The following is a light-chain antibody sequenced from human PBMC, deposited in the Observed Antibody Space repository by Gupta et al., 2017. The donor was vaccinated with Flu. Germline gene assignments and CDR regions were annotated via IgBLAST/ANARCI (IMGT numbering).Light chain of an antibody. V-gene: IGLV3-1*01. CDR1: NLGTKY. Sequence: SYELTQPPSVSVSPGQTASIPCSGDNLGTKYTSWYQQKPGQSPVLVIYQDNRRPSGIPERFSGSNSGNTATLTISGTQAMDEADYYCQAWDSSTYVVFGGGSKLTVL. J-gene: IGLJ2*01. CDR2: QDN. CDR3: QAWDSSTYVV.